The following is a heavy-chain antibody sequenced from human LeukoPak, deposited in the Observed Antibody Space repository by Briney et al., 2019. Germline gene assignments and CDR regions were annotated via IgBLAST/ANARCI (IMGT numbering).Heavy chain of an antibody. CDR1: GYTLTELS. Sequence: ASVKVSCKVSGYTLTELSMHWVRQAPGKGLEWMGGFDPEDGETIYAQKFQGRVTMTEDTSTDTAYMELSSLRSDDTAVYYCARDRAIYYYDSNGFGDYWGQGTLVTVSS. CDR2: FDPEDGET. D-gene: IGHD3-22*01. V-gene: IGHV1-24*01. J-gene: IGHJ4*02. CDR3: ARDRAIYYYDSNGFGDY.